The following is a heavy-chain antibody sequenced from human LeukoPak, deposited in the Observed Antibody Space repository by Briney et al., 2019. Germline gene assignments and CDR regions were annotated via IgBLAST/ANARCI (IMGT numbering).Heavy chain of an antibody. CDR2: ISWNSGSI. D-gene: IGHD6-6*01. CDR3: AKDSSSSLDY. Sequence: PGRSLRLSCAASGFTFDDYAMHWVRQAPGEGLEWVSGISWNSGSIGYADSVKGRFTISRDNAKNSLYLQMNSLRAEDTTLYYCAKDSSSSLDYWGQGTLVTVSS. CDR1: GFTFDDYA. V-gene: IGHV3-9*01. J-gene: IGHJ4*02.